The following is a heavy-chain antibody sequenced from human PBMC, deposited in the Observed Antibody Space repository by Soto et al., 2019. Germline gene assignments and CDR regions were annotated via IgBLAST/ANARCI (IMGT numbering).Heavy chain of an antibody. CDR3: AGGGPAAIYYYYGMDV. CDR2: IYYSGST. CDR1: GGSISSYY. J-gene: IGHJ6*02. V-gene: IGHV4-59*08. Sequence: SETLSLTCTVSGGSISSYYWSWIRQPPGKGLEWIGSIYYSGSTNYNPSLKSRVTISVDTSKNQFSLKLSSVTAADTVVYYCAGGGPAAIYYYYGMDVWGQGTTVTVSS. D-gene: IGHD2-2*01.